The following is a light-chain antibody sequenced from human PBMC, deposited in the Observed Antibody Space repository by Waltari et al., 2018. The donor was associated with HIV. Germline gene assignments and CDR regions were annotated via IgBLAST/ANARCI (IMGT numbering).Light chain of an antibody. CDR2: AAS. CDR3: QQYGSSPRT. CDR1: QSVSSSY. V-gene: IGKV3-20*01. J-gene: IGKJ1*01. Sequence: DIVLTQSPGTLSLFPGERATLPCRASQSVSSSYLAWYQQKPGQAPRLLIYAASSRATGIPDRFSGSGSGTDFTLTISRLEPGDIAVYYCQQYGSSPRTFGQGTKVEVK.